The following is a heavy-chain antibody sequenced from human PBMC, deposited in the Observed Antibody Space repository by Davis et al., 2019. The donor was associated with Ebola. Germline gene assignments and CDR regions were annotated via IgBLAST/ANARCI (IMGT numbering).Heavy chain of an antibody. Sequence: ASVKVSCKASGYTFTSYAMHWVRQAPGQRLEWMGWINAGNGNTKYSQKFQGRVTITRDTSASTAYMELSSLRSEDTAVYYCARDNVDTATYYGMDVWGQGTTVTVSS. CDR3: ARDNVDTATYYGMDV. D-gene: IGHD5-18*01. V-gene: IGHV1-3*01. CDR2: INAGNGNT. J-gene: IGHJ6*02. CDR1: GYTFTSYA.